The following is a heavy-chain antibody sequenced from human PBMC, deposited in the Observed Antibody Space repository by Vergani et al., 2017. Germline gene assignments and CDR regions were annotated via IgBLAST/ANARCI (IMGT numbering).Heavy chain of an antibody. CDR2: IYTSGST. V-gene: IGHV4-4*09. J-gene: IGHJ2*01. Sequence: QVQLQQWGAGLLKPSETLSLTCAVYGGSFSGYYWSWIRQPPGKGLEWIGYIYTSGSTNYNPSLKSRVTISVDTSKNQFSLKLSSVTAADTAVYYCARGSQYYFDLWGRGTLVTVSS. CDR3: ARGSQYYFDL. CDR1: GGSFSGYY.